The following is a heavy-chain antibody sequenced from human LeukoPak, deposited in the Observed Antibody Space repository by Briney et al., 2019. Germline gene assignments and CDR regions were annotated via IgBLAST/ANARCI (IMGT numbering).Heavy chain of an antibody. J-gene: IGHJ6*03. CDR3: ARRKWELPTPNYYYMDV. CDR1: GFTFDDYA. CDR2: ISWNSGSI. Sequence: HPGGSLRLSCAASGFTFDDYAMHWVRHAPGKGLEWVSGISWNSGSIGYADSVKGRFTTSRDNAKNSLYLQMNSLRAEDTAVYYCARRKWELPTPNYYYMDVWGKGTTVTVSS. D-gene: IGHD1-26*01. V-gene: IGHV3-9*01.